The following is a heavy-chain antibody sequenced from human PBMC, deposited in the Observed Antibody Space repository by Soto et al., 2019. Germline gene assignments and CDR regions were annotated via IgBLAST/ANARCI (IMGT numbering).Heavy chain of an antibody. D-gene: IGHD1-1*01. V-gene: IGHV4-39*01. CDR1: GGSIVTGSYY. J-gene: IGHJ6*02. Sequence: ETLSLTCTVSGGSIVTGSYYWGWIRQPPGKGLEWLGHIYYSGNTYYPPSLKSRVTISVDTSKNQFSLRLSSVTAADTAVYYCARLPQEYNYYGMDVWGQGTTVTVSS. CDR3: ARLPQEYNYYGMDV. CDR2: IYYSGNT.